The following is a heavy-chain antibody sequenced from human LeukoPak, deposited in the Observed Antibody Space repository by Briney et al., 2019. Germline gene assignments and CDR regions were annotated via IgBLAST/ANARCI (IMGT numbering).Heavy chain of an antibody. D-gene: IGHD6-13*01. J-gene: IGHJ4*02. Sequence: PSETLSLTCTVSGGSTSSSSHYWGWIRQPPGKGLEWIGSLHYTGSTYYNPSLKSRVTISGDTSKSQFSLKLSSMTAADTAVYYCARSSAAADFDYWGQGTLVTVSS. V-gene: IGHV4-39*07. CDR2: LHYTGST. CDR3: ARSSAAADFDY. CDR1: GGSTSSSSHY.